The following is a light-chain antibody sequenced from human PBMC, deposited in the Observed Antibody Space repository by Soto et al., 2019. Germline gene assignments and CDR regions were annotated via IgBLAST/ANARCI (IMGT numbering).Light chain of an antibody. CDR2: KAS. CDR1: QTINTC. CDR3: QQYINYPFT. V-gene: IGKV1-5*03. J-gene: IGKJ3*01. Sequence: DIQMTQSPSTLSASVGDRVTITCRASQTINTCLAWYQQKPGKAPDLLIYKASSLESGVPSRFSGSGSGTEFTLTISSLQHDDFATYYCQQYINYPFTFGPGTKVDIK.